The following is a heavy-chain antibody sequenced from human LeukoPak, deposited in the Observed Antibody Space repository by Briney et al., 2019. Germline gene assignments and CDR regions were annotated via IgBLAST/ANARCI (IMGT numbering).Heavy chain of an antibody. D-gene: IGHD6-19*01. J-gene: IGHJ4*02. CDR3: ARDAWYSSGWYGEVDY. V-gene: IGHV3-30-3*01. CDR2: ISYDGSNK. Sequence: GGSLRLSCAASGFTFSSYAMHWVRQAPGKGLEWVAVISYDGSNKYYADSVKGRFTISRDNSKNTLYLQMNSLRAEDTAVYYCARDAWYSSGWYGEVDYWGQGTLVTVSS. CDR1: GFTFSSYA.